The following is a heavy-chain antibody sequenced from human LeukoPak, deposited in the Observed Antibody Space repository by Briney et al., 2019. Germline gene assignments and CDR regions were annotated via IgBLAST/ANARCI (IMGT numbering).Heavy chain of an antibody. V-gene: IGHV3-23*01. CDR1: GFTFSSYA. CDR3: AKDSKIVGATFRSYHYMDV. CDR2: IRGSGDRT. J-gene: IGHJ6*03. D-gene: IGHD1-26*01. Sequence: PGGSLRLSCAASGFTFSSYAMSSVRQAPGKGLEWVSAIRGSGDRTHYADSVKGRFTISRDNSKNTLYLQMNSLRAEDTAVYYCAKDSKIVGATFRSYHYMDVWGKGTAVTVSS.